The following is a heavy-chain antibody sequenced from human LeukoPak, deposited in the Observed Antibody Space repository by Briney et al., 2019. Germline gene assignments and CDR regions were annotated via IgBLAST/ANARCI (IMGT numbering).Heavy chain of an antibody. D-gene: IGHD3-22*01. V-gene: IGHV3-7*03. CDR2: IKQDGSEK. Sequence: GGSLRLSCAASGFTFSSYWMSWVRQAPGKGLEWVANIKQDGSEKYYVDSVKGRFTISRDNAKNSLYLQMNSLRAEDTAVYYCAKSNTPFGYYDSSGYYSLDYWGQGTLVTVSS. CDR1: GFTFSSYW. CDR3: AKSNTPFGYYDSSGYYSLDY. J-gene: IGHJ4*02.